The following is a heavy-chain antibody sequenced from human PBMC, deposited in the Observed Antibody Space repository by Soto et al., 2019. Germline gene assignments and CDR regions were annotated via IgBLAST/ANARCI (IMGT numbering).Heavy chain of an antibody. CDR1: GGSISSGGYY. Sequence: PSETLSLTCTVSGGSISSGGYYWSWIRQHPGKGLEWIGYIYYSGSTYYNPSLKSRVTISVDTSKNQFSLKLSSVTAADTAVYYCARAAVATDWYFDLWGRGTLVTVSS. V-gene: IGHV4-31*02. D-gene: IGHD6-19*01. CDR3: ARAAVATDWYFDL. CDR2: IYYSGST. J-gene: IGHJ2*01.